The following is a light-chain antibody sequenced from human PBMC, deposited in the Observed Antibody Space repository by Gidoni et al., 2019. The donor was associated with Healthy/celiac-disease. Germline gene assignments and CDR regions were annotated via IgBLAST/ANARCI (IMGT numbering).Light chain of an antibody. V-gene: IGLV1-47*01. CDR1: SSNIGSNY. Sequence: QSVLTQPSSASVTPGQRVTISCSGRSSNIGSNYVYWYQQLPGTAPKLLIYRNNQRPSGVPDRFSGSKSGTSASLAISGLRSEDEADYYCAAWDDSLSGPVFGGGTKLTVL. CDR2: RNN. CDR3: AAWDDSLSGPV. J-gene: IGLJ3*02.